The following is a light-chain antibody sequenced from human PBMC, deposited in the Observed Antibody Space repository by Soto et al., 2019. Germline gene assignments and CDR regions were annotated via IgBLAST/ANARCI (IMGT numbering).Light chain of an antibody. V-gene: IGKV3D-20*02. CDR3: QQRHMWPIT. Sequence: EMVMTQSPAILSVSPGESATLSCRASQSVNSNYLAWYQQHPGQAPRLLIFGASIRVKGIPDRFIGSGSGTDFTLTISSLEPEDSAVYYCQQRHMWPITFGQGTRLEIK. J-gene: IGKJ5*01. CDR2: GAS. CDR1: QSVNSNY.